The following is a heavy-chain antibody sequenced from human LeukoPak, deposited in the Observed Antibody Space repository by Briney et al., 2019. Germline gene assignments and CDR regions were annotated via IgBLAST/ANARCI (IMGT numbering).Heavy chain of an antibody. J-gene: IGHJ4*02. Sequence: GGSLRLSCATSGLTFRTTWMHWVRQAPGKGLMWVSRMNGGGTTIDYADSVKGRFTVSRDYAKNTLFLQMNNLRTEDTALYFCATAGNFRFEYWGQGSLVIVSA. CDR3: ATAGNFRFEY. D-gene: IGHD1-7*01. CDR1: GLTFRTTW. V-gene: IGHV3-74*01. CDR2: MNGGGTTI.